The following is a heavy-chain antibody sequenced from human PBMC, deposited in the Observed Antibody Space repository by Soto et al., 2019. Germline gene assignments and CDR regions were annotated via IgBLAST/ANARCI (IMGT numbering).Heavy chain of an antibody. J-gene: IGHJ4*02. CDR2: ISGSGGST. V-gene: IGHV3-23*01. CDR3: AKPHYYDSSGYSWG. D-gene: IGHD3-22*01. Sequence: EVQLLESGGGLVQPGGSLRLSCAASGFTFSSYAMSWVRQAPGKGLEWVSAISGSGGSTYYADSVKGRFTISRDSSKNTLYLQMNSLRAEDTAVYYCAKPHYYDSSGYSWGWGQGTLVTVSS. CDR1: GFTFSSYA.